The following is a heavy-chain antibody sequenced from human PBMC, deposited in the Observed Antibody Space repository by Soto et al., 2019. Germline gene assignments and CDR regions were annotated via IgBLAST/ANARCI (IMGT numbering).Heavy chain of an antibody. CDR3: AKGPRYSSGWYGMDV. D-gene: IGHD6-19*01. CDR1: GFTFSSYG. J-gene: IGHJ6*02. CDR2: ISYDGSNK. Sequence: GGSLRLSCAASGFTFSSYGMHWVRQAPGKGLEWVAVISYDGSNKYYADSVKGRFTISRDNSKNTLYLQMNSLRAEDTAVYYCAKGPRYSSGWYGMDVWGQGTTVTVSS. V-gene: IGHV3-30*18.